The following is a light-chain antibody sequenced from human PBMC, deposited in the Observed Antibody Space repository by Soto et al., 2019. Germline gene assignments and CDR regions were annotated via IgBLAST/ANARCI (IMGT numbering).Light chain of an antibody. CDR2: DAS. CDR3: QQRSNWPPRFT. J-gene: IGKJ3*01. Sequence: EIVLTQSPATLSLSPGERATLSCRASQSLSSYLAWYQQKPGQAPRLLIYDASNRATGIPARFNGTGSGTDFTLTISSLEPEDFAVYYCQQRSNWPPRFTFGPGTKLDIK. CDR1: QSLSSY. V-gene: IGKV3-11*01.